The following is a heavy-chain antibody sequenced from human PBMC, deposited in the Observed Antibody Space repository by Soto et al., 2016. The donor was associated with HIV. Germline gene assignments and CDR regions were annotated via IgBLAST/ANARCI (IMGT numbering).Heavy chain of an antibody. CDR2: IYYSGTA. CDR1: GASINVGGFY. V-gene: IGHV4-30-4*01. CDR3: SRHRWGYEVLTGYFDL. J-gene: IGHJ4*03. D-gene: IGHD3-9*01. Sequence: QVQLQESGPGLLKPSQTLSLTCNVSGASINVGGFYXSWLRHRPGEGLQWIGYIYYSGTAYYNPSLKSRISLSIDTSKDQFSLKVTSVTAADTAVYYCSRHRWGYEVLTGYFDLLGPRYFRSPSRQ.